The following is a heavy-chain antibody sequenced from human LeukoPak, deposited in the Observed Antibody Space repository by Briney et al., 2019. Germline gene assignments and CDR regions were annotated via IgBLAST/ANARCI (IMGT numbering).Heavy chain of an antibody. V-gene: IGHV3-23*01. D-gene: IGHD1-26*01. J-gene: IGHJ4*02. CDR2: VSAGGGTT. CDR3: ANPSGSCGY. CDR1: GFTFRSYA. Sequence: GGSLRLSCAASGFTFRSYAMSWVRQAPGKGLEWVSAVSAGGGTTFYADSVRGRFTISRDDSRNTLYLQMNNLRDDDTAVYYCANPSGSCGYWGQGTLVTVSS.